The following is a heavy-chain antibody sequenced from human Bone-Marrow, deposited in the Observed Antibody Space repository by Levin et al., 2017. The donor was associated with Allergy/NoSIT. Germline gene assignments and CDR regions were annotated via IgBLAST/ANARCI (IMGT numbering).Heavy chain of an antibody. CDR1: GYSVSSEYY. Sequence: SQTLSLTCAVSGYSVSSEYYWGWIRQPPGTALEWIGHTYHDGTTYYNPSLKSRVTISIDTSKNQFSLRLRFVTATDTAIYYCARESGNYYFDYWGQGTLVTASS. J-gene: IGHJ4*02. CDR2: TYHDGTT. V-gene: IGHV4-38-2*02. D-gene: IGHD4-23*01. CDR3: ARESGNYYFDY.